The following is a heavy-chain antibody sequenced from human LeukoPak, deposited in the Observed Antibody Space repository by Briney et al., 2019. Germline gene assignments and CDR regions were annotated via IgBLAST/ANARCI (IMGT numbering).Heavy chain of an antibody. CDR3: ARDATKGHCSGGNCGWFDP. V-gene: IGHV4-59*01. J-gene: IGHJ5*02. D-gene: IGHD2-15*01. CDR2: FFFTGIT. Sequence: SGTLSLPCSVSGGSLSNYYLNWIRQNPGKGVGGIGYFFFTGITDYNPSLKSRVSISVDTSKNQFSLMLTSVTAADTAVYYCARDATKGHCSGGNCGWFDPWGQGTLVTVSS. CDR1: GGSLSNYY.